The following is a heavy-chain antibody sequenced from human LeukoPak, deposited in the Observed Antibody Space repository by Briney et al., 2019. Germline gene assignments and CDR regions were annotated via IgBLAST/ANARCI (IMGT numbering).Heavy chain of an antibody. CDR2: IYYSGST. Sequence: SGTLSLTCTVSGGSISGSNWSSSRQSPREGVEWIGYIYYSGSTNYNHSPKRRVTISIDTTKKHFSLNLRSVTAADTAVYYCARDHRVYGYFDYWGQGTLVTVSS. CDR1: GGSISGSN. J-gene: IGHJ4*02. CDR3: ARDHRVYGYFDY. V-gene: IGHV4-59*01. D-gene: IGHD5/OR15-5a*01.